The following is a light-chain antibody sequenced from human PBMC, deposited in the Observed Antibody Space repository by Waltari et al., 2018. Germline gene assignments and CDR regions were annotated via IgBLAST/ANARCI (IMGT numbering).Light chain of an antibody. Sequence: SFEVSPPLSVSVALGQTARISCVDNNIGSTNVHWLQQKPGQAPLLVIYRDRDRPSGIPERFSGSKSGTTATLTISGAQAGDEADYYCQVWGSGTVFGGGTKLTVL. CDR3: QVWGSGTV. CDR1: NIGSTN. J-gene: IGLJ2*01. V-gene: IGLV3-9*01. CDR2: RDR.